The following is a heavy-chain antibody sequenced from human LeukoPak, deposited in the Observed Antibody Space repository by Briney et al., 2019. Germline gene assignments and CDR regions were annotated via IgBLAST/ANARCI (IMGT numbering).Heavy chain of an antibody. V-gene: IGHV4-39*07. CDR1: GGSISSSSYY. CDR3: ARLAAPLRRAFDI. D-gene: IGHD2-15*01. Sequence: SETLSLTCTVSGGSISSSSYYWGWIRQPPGKGLEWIGSIYYSGSTYYNPSLKSRVTISVDTSKNQFSLKLSSVTAADTAVYYCARLAAPLRRAFDIWGQGTMVTVSS. J-gene: IGHJ3*02. CDR2: IYYSGST.